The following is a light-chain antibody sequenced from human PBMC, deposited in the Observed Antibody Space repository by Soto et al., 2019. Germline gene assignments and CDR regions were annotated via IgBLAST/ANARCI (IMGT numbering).Light chain of an antibody. CDR1: QIATSS. CDR3: QLRSDWPPTYT. V-gene: IGKV3-11*01. J-gene: IGKJ2*01. Sequence: EIVLTHSPATLSLSPGTGATLSCRASQIATSSLARYQQRPVQASRLLLYDTITMATGIPVMFSAKVAGTDFALTFSSLEPEDSAVCLGQLRSDWPPTYTFGQGTKLE. CDR2: DTI.